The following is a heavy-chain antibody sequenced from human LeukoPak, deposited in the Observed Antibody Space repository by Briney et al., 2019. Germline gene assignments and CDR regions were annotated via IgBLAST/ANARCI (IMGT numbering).Heavy chain of an antibody. D-gene: IGHD3-10*01. Sequence: SDTLSLTCAVYGGCFSGYYWSWIRQPPGNGLDWIGEINRSGSDKDNPSLSICVNIKVHTPKNQFSLELTAVTVSDTAVYYCARGRGADYWGQGTLVTVSS. V-gene: IGHV4-34*01. J-gene: IGHJ4*02. CDR1: GGCFSGYY. CDR3: ARGRGADY. CDR2: INRSGSD.